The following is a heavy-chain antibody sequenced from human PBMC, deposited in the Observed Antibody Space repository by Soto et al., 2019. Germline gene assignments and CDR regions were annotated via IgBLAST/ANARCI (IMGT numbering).Heavy chain of an antibody. D-gene: IGHD6-19*01. Sequence: SETLSLTCAVYGGSFSGYYWSWIRQSPGKGLEWIGEVNPTGSTKYNPSLKSRVTISVDTSKNQFSLNLNSVTAADTALYYCARSREQWLVDAFDIWGQGTMVTVSS. CDR1: GGSFSGYY. J-gene: IGHJ3*02. CDR2: VNPTGST. CDR3: ARSREQWLVDAFDI. V-gene: IGHV4-34*01.